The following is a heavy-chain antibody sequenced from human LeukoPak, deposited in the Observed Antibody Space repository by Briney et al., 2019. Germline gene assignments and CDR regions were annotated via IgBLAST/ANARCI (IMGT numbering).Heavy chain of an antibody. J-gene: IGHJ4*02. CDR2: VYYGGST. D-gene: IGHD3-22*01. Sequence: SETLSLTCTVSGGSISSYYWSWIRQPPGKGLEWIGSVYYGGSTQYNPALQSRVTISIDTSKNQFSLNLNSVTAADTAVYYCARHDRYFYDGSGHITLSFFDYWGQGTLVTVSS. V-gene: IGHV4-39*01. CDR3: ARHDRYFYDGSGHITLSFFDY. CDR1: GGSISSYY.